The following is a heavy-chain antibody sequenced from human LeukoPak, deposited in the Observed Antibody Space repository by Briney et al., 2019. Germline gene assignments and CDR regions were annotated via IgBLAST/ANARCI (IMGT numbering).Heavy chain of an antibody. CDR2: ISSSSNYI. J-gene: IGHJ4*02. Sequence: GGSLRPSCAASGFSFSSYSMNWVPQAPGKGLEGVSSISSSSNYISYADSVKGRFTISRDNAKNSLYLQMNSLRAEDTAVYYCAREHPTVAAKDYFDYWGQGTLVTVSS. CDR3: AREHPTVAAKDYFDY. V-gene: IGHV3-21*01. D-gene: IGHD4-23*01. CDR1: GFSFSSYS.